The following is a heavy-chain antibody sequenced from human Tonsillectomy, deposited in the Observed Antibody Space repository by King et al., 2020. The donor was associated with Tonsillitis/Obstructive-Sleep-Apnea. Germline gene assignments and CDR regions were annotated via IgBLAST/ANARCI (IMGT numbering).Heavy chain of an antibody. CDR1: GFTFTTYW. J-gene: IGHJ4*02. D-gene: IGHD2-15*01. V-gene: IGHV3-7*01. Sequence: VQLVESGGGLVQPGGSLRLSCAGSGFTFTTYWMTWVRQAPGKGLECVANIKRDGSEKNYVDSVKGRFTISRDNAKNSLYLQMNSLRAEDTAVYYCARDLSYCSGGSCYDRFDYWGQGTLVTVSS. CDR2: IKRDGSEK. CDR3: ARDLSYCSGGSCYDRFDY.